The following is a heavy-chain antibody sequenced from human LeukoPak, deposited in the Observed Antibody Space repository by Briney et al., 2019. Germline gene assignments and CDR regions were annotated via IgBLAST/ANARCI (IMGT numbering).Heavy chain of an antibody. CDR2: IIPIFGTA. D-gene: IGHD3-22*01. CDR1: GGTFSSYA. V-gene: IGHV1-69*01. Sequence: SVKVSCKASGGTFSSYAISWVRQAPGRGLEWMGGIIPIFGTANYAQKFQGRVTITAGESTSTAYMELSSLRSEDTAVYYCASPANYYDSSGYYYWGQGTLVTVSS. CDR3: ASPANYYDSSGYYY. J-gene: IGHJ4*02.